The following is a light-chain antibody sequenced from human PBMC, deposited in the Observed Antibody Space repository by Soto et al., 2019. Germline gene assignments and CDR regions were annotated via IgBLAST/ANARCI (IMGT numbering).Light chain of an antibody. J-gene: IGKJ4*01. V-gene: IGKV3-15*01. CDR3: QQYKKWPLT. CDR1: QTASSN. Sequence: EIVMTRSPATLSVSPGERATLSSRASQTASSNLACYQQKPGQAPWLLISAASTRATGIAARFSRGGSGTEFTLTISSAQSEDVAVYYCQQYKKWPLTFGGGTKVEIK. CDR2: AAS.